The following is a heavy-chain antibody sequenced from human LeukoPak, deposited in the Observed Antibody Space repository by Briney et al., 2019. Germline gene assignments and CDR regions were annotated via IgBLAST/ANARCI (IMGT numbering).Heavy chain of an antibody. Sequence: GASVKVSCKASGYTFTSYGISWVRQAPGQGLEWMGWISAYNGNTNYAQKLQGRVTMTTDTSTSTAYIELRSLSSAATDVYYCPRDASITIFGVHIISAFGIWGQGTMLTVSS. D-gene: IGHD3-3*01. J-gene: IGHJ3*02. V-gene: IGHV1-18*01. CDR2: ISAYNGNT. CDR1: GYTFTSYG. CDR3: PRDASITIFGVHIISAFGI.